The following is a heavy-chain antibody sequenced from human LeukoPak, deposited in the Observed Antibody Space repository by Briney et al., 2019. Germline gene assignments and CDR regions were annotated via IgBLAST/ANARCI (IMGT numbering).Heavy chain of an antibody. Sequence: GGSLRLSCAASGFTFSSYSMNWVRQAPGKGLEWVSYISSSSSTIYYADSVKGRFTISRDNAKNSLYLQMNSLRDEDTAVYYCARGLGLHITINIFDYWGQGTLVTVSS. CDR3: ARGLGLHITINIFDY. J-gene: IGHJ4*02. D-gene: IGHD3-16*01. CDR1: GFTFSSYS. V-gene: IGHV3-48*02. CDR2: ISSSSSTI.